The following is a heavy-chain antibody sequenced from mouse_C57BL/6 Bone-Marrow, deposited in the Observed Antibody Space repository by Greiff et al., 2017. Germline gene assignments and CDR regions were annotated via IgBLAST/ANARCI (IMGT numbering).Heavy chain of an antibody. CDR1: GFNIKDDY. Sequence: EVQLQQSGAELVRPGASVKLSCTASGFNIKDDYMHWVKQRPEQGLEWIGWIDPENGDTEYASKFQGKATITADTSSNTAYLQLSSLTSEDTAVYYCTTSDYSFAYWGQETLVTVSA. J-gene: IGHJ3*01. D-gene: IGHD2-4*01. V-gene: IGHV14-4*01. CDR2: IDPENGDT. CDR3: TTSDYSFAY.